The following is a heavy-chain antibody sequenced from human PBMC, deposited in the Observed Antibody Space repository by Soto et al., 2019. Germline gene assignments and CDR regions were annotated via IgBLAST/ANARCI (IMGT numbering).Heavy chain of an antibody. CDR2: ITYDGINK. CDR1: GFTFSNYG. J-gene: IGHJ6*02. CDR3: AKAVGYCSSSSCRDYYYYYGMDV. V-gene: IGHV3-30*18. D-gene: IGHD2-2*01. Sequence: GGSLRLSCAASGFTFSNYGMHWVRQAPGKGLEWVSVITYDGINKYYADSVKGRFTISRDNSKNTLYLQMNSLRAEDTAVYYCAKAVGYCSSSSCRDYYYYYGMDVWGQGTTVTVSS.